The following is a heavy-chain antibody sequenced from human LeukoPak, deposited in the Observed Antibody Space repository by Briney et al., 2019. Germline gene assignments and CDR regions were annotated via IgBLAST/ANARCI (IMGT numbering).Heavy chain of an antibody. CDR2: IYYSGST. CDR3: ARTTMVRGVIIALEYNWFDP. D-gene: IGHD3-10*01. J-gene: IGHJ5*02. CDR1: GGSISSYY. Sequence: PSETPSLACTVSGGSISSYYWSWIRQPPGKGLEWIGYIYYSGSTNYNPSLKSRVTISVDTSKNQFSLKLSSVTAADTAVYYCARTTMVRGVIIALEYNWFDPWGQGTLVTVSS. V-gene: IGHV4-59*01.